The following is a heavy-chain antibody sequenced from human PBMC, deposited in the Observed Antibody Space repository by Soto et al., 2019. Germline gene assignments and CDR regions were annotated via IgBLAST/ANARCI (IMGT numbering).Heavy chain of an antibody. CDR2: VYWNDIK. D-gene: IGHD3-22*01. V-gene: IGHV2-5*04. CDR1: GVSFTTSAVG. CDR3: ANISGDNYDRSGYVYEGDPVDY. Sequence: HITLKESGPTVVKPTQTLTLTCSFSGVSFTTSAVGVGWIRQPPGKALEWLALVYWNDIKRYSPTLRSRLTITQDTSTNQVVLTMTNMDPEDTGTYYVANISGDNYDRSGYVYEGDPVDYWGQGILVTVSS. J-gene: IGHJ4*02.